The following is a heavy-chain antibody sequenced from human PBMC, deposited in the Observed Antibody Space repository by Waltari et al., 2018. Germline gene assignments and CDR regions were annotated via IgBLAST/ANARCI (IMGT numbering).Heavy chain of an antibody. CDR2: IYYSGST. D-gene: IGHD3-3*01. J-gene: IGHJ6*03. V-gene: IGHV4-61*01. Sequence: QVQLQESGPGLVKPSETLSLTCTVSGGSVSSGSYYWSWVRQPPGKGLEWMGYIYYSGSTNYNPSLKSRVTISIDTSKIQFSLKLRSVTVADTAVYYCARANTIFGVIRTWYYMDVWGKGTPVTVSS. CDR1: GGSVSSGSYY. CDR3: ARANTIFGVIRTWYYMDV.